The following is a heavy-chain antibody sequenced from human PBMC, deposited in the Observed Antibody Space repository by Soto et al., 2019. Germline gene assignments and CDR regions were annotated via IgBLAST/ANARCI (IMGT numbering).Heavy chain of an antibody. D-gene: IGHD1-26*01. CDR3: VIDGVGATTVRCYYVY. Sequence: QVQLVESGGGVVQPGRSLRLSCAASGFTFSGYGMHWVRQAPGKGLEWVAIIRYDGSNEDYEDSVRGRFTISRDTSKKARYLPMTSLRADDTAGYYCVIDGVGATTVRCYYVYWGQGTLVTVSA. V-gene: IGHV3-33*01. CDR1: GFTFSGYG. CDR2: IRYDGSNE. J-gene: IGHJ4*02.